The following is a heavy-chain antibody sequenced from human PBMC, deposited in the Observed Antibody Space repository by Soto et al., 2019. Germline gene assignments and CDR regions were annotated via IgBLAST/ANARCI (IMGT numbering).Heavy chain of an antibody. CDR2: IWYDGSNK. D-gene: IGHD1-26*01. Sequence: GGSLRLSCAASGFTFSSYGMHWVRQAPGKGLDWVAVIWYDGSNKYYGDPVKGRFTISRDNSKNTLYLQMNSLRVEDTAVYYCARAQYTGSYFDACDIWGQGTMVTVSS. V-gene: IGHV3-33*03. CDR3: ARAQYTGSYFDACDI. CDR1: GFTFSSYG. J-gene: IGHJ3*02.